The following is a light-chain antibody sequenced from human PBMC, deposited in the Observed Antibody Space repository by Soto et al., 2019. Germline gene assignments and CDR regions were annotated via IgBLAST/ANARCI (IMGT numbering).Light chain of an antibody. Sequence: QSALTQPASVSGSPGQSITISCSGTCSDVGGHDYVSWYQQYPGKAPKLMIYEVSNRPSGISNRFSGSKFGNTASLTISGLQAEDEADYYCSSYTSGSTLVIFGGGTQLTVL. CDR2: EVS. J-gene: IGLJ2*01. CDR1: CSDVGGHDY. CDR3: SSYTSGSTLVI. V-gene: IGLV2-14*01.